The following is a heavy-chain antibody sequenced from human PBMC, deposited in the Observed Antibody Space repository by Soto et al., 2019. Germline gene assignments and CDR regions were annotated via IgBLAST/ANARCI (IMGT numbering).Heavy chain of an antibody. CDR3: ARGLRSNFWLVYYYYGMDV. D-gene: IGHD3-3*01. Sequence: QVQLQQWGAGLLKPSETLSLTCAVYGGSFSGYYWSWIRQPPGKGLEWIGEINHSGSTNYNPSLKSRVTISVDTSKNQFSLKLSSVTAADTAVYYCARGLRSNFWLVYYYYGMDVWGQGTTVTVSS. CDR1: GGSFSGYY. CDR2: INHSGST. J-gene: IGHJ6*02. V-gene: IGHV4-34*01.